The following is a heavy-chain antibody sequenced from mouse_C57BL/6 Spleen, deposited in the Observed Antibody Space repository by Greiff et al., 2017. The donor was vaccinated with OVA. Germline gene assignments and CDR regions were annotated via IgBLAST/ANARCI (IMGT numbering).Heavy chain of an antibody. V-gene: IGHV5-6*01. CDR3: ARQGFAY. J-gene: IGHJ3*01. CDR2: ISSGGSCT. Sequence: EVMLVESGGDLVKPGGSLKLSCAASGFTFSSYGMSWVRQTPDKRLEWVATISSGGSCTYYPESVKGRFTISRDNAKNTLYLQMSSLKSEDTAMYYCARQGFAYWGQGTLVTVSA. CDR1: GFTFSSYG.